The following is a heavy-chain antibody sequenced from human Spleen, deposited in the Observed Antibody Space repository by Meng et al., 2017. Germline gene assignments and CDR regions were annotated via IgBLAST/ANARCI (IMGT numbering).Heavy chain of an antibody. V-gene: IGHV2-5*02. Sequence: SGPTLVKPTQTLTLTCTFSGLSLSTSGVGVGWIRQPPGKALEWLALIYWDNDKRYSPSLKSRLTITKDTSNNQVVLTMTNMDPVDTATYYCAHSSYIVGHFDYWGQGALVTGSS. J-gene: IGHJ4*02. D-gene: IGHD1-26*01. CDR2: IYWDNDK. CDR1: GLSLSTSGVG. CDR3: AHSSYIVGHFDY.